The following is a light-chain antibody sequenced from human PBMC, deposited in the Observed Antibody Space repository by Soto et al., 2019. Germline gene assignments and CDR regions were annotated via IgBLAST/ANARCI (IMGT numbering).Light chain of an antibody. V-gene: IGKV1-39*01. Sequence: DVQVTQSPSSLSASVGARVTITCRASQRISSYLNWYQQKPGKAPKVLIYAASSLQSGVPSRFSGSGSGTDFTLTISSLQPEDFASYYCQQSYTTPWTFGQGTKVDI. CDR2: AAS. CDR1: QRISSY. J-gene: IGKJ1*01. CDR3: QQSYTTPWT.